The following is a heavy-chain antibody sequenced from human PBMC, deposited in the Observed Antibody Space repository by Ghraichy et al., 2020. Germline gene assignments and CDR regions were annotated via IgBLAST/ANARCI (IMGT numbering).Heavy chain of an antibody. CDR2: IIPILGIA. CDR3: ARALPDDSSGYYYVVGGYYFDY. D-gene: IGHD3-22*01. CDR1: GGTFSSYA. V-gene: IGHV1-69*10. J-gene: IGHJ4*02. Sequence: SVKVSCKASGGTFSSYAISWVRQAPGQGLEWMGGIIPILGIANYAQKFQGRVTITADKSTSTAYMELSSLRSEDTAVYYCARALPDDSSGYYYVVGGYYFDYWGQGTLVTVSS.